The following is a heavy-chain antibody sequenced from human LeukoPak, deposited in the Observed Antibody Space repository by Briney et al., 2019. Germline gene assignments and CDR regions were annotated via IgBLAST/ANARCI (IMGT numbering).Heavy chain of an antibody. CDR3: ARDRGLLLWFGESHFDY. CDR2: ISYDGSSK. Sequence: GGSLRLSCAASGFTFSSYAMHWVRQAPGKGLEWVAVISYDGSSKYYADSVKGRFTISRDNSKNTLYLQMNSLRAEDTAVYYCARDRGLLLWFGESHFDYWGQGTLVTVSS. CDR1: GFTFSSYA. V-gene: IGHV3-30-3*01. D-gene: IGHD3-10*01. J-gene: IGHJ4*02.